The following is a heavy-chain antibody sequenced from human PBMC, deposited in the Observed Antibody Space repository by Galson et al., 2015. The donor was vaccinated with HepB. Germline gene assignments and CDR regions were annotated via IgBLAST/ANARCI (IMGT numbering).Heavy chain of an antibody. Sequence: SLRLSCAASGFTFSSYWMHWVRQAPGKGLVWVSRINSDGSSTSYADSVKGRFTISRDNAKNTLYLQMNSLRAEDTAVYYCARDHYDFWSGRKGDAFDIWGQGTMVTVSS. CDR3: ARDHYDFWSGRKGDAFDI. D-gene: IGHD3-3*01. V-gene: IGHV3-74*01. CDR1: GFTFSSYW. J-gene: IGHJ3*02. CDR2: INSDGSST.